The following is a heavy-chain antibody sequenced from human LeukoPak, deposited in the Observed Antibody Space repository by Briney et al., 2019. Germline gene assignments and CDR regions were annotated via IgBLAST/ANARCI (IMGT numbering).Heavy chain of an antibody. Sequence: GGSLRLSCAASGFTFSSYGMHWVRQAPGKGLEWVAVISYGGSNKYYADSVKGRFTISRDNSKNTLYLQMNSLRAEDTAVYYCAKDIRVLRYSGLFDYWGQGTLVTVSS. J-gene: IGHJ4*02. CDR2: ISYGGSNK. CDR3: AKDIRVLRYSGLFDY. D-gene: IGHD3-9*01. V-gene: IGHV3-30*18. CDR1: GFTFSSYG.